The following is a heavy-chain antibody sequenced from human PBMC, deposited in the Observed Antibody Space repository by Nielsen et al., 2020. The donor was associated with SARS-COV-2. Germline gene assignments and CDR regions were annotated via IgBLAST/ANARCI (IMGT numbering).Heavy chain of an antibody. J-gene: IGHJ6*02. Sequence: GESLKISCAASGFTFSRYWMTWVRQVPGKGLEWVANINQDGSEKYYVDSVKGRFTISRDNAKNSLYLQMNSLRAEDTAVYYCARATGANWSYYYYYGMDVWGQGTTVTVSS. CDR1: GFTFSRYW. V-gene: IGHV3-7*01. CDR3: ARATGANWSYYYYYGMDV. CDR2: INQDGSEK. D-gene: IGHD1-20*01.